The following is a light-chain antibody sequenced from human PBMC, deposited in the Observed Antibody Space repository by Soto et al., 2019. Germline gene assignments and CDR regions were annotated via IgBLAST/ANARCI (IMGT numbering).Light chain of an antibody. CDR1: QRVSSRL. V-gene: IGKV3-20*01. CDR2: AAS. CDR3: QTYGDSLFT. J-gene: IGKJ3*01. Sequence: EIVLTQSPGTLSLSPGERATLSCRASQRVSSRLLAWYQQKPGQPPRPLISAASSRATGIPDRFSGSGSGTDFTLTISSLEPEDFAVYYSQTYGDSLFTFGPGTKV.